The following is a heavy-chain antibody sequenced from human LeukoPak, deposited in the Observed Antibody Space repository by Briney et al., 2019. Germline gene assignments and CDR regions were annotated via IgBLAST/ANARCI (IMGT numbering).Heavy chain of an antibody. Sequence: SETLSLTCTVSGGSISRYYWSWIRQPPGKGLEWIGSIYYSGSTYYNPSLKSRVTISVDTSKNQFSLKLSSVTAADTAVYYCARDSHGYCSGGSCYSGGWFDPWGQGTLVTVSS. V-gene: IGHV4-59*05. J-gene: IGHJ5*02. CDR2: IYYSGST. CDR3: ARDSHGYCSGGSCYSGGWFDP. D-gene: IGHD2-15*01. CDR1: GGSISRYY.